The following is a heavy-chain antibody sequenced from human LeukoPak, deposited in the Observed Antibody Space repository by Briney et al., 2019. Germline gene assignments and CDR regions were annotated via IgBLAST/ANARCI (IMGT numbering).Heavy chain of an antibody. J-gene: IGHJ4*02. CDR1: GFTFTTYS. D-gene: IGHD7-27*01. CDR3: ARDSAKPDWGFGY. CDR2: ISRSSTTI. V-gene: IGHV3-48*02. Sequence: GGSLGLSCAASGFTFTTYSMNWVRQAPGKGLEWISYISRSSTTIYYADSVKGRFTISRDNAKNSLYLQMNSLRDEDTAVYYCARDSAKPDWGFGYWGQGTLVTVSS.